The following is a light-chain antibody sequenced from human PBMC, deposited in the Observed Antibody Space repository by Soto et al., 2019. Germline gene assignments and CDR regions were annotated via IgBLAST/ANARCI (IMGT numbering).Light chain of an antibody. CDR3: QSYDNSLTAWV. V-gene: IGLV1-40*01. CDR1: SSNFGAGYD. CDR2: GNS. J-gene: IGLJ3*02. Sequence: QSVLTQPPSVSGAPGQRVTISCTGSSSNFGAGYDVHWYQQLPGTAPKLLIYGNSNRPSGVPDRFSGSKSGTSASLAITGLQTEDEAHYYCQSYDNSLTAWVFGGGTKVTVL.